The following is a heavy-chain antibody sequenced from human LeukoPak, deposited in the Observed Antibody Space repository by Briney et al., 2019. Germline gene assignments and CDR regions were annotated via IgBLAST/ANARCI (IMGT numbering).Heavy chain of an antibody. J-gene: IGHJ4*02. D-gene: IGHD4/OR15-4a*01. CDR3: ARELTYADY. CDR2: IYYSGST. V-gene: IGHV4-30-4*01. Sequence: PPETLSLTRTVSGGSISSGDYYWSWIRQPPGKGLEWIGYIYYSGSTYYNPSLKSRVTMSVDTSKNQFSLKLSSVTAADTAVYYCARELTYADYWGQGTLVTVSS. CDR1: GGSISSGDYY.